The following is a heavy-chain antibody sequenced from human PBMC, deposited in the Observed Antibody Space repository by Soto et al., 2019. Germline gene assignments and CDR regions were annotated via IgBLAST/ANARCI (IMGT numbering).Heavy chain of an antibody. V-gene: IGHV1-69*13. CDR1: GVSFSGYA. J-gene: IGHJ4*02. CDR2: IMPLFGKP. CDR3: ASASSTSWLYYFDY. D-gene: IGHD2-2*01. Sequence: ASVKVSCKASGVSFSGYAFSWARQAPGQGLEWMGGIMPLFGKPDYAQKFQGRVTITADESTSTTYMELSSLRSEDTALYFCASASSTSWLYYFDYWGRGTRVTVSS.